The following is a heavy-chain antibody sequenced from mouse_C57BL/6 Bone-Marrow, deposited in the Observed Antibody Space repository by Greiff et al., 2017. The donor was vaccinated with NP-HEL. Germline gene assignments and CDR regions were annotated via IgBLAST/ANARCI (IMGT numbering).Heavy chain of an antibody. CDR1: GYAFSSSW. J-gene: IGHJ3*01. CDR3: ASLWLRRFAY. CDR2: IYPGDGDT. V-gene: IGHV1-82*01. Sequence: QVQLKQSGPELVKPGASVKISCKASGYAFSSSWMNWVKQRPGKGLEWIGRIYPGDGDTNYNGKFKGKATLTADKSSSTAYMQLSSLTSEDSAVYFCASLWLRRFAYWGQGTLVTVSA. D-gene: IGHD2-2*01.